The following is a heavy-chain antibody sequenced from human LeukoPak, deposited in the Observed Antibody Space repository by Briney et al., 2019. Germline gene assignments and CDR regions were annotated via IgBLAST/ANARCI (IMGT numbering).Heavy chain of an antibody. CDR2: IYPGDSDT. Sequence: GESLKISCQGSEYIFAAYWIAWVRQMPGKGLEWMGIIYPGDSDTRYSPSFQGQVTISADKSNSTAYLQWSSLKATDTAMYYCARRGGSYSSGYFDYWGQGTLVTVSS. D-gene: IGHD1-26*01. CDR3: ARRGGSYSSGYFDY. V-gene: IGHV5-51*01. CDR1: EYIFAAYW. J-gene: IGHJ4*02.